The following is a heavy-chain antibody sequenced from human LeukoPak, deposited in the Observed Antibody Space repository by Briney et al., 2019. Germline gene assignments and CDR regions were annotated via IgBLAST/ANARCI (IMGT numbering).Heavy chain of an antibody. J-gene: IGHJ4*02. CDR3: ARPAVSGWTLDY. D-gene: IGHD6-19*01. CDR2: IYSGGST. V-gene: IGHV3-53*01. CDR1: GFTVSSNY. Sequence: GRSLRLSCAASGFTVSSNYMSWVRQAPGKGLEWVSVIYSGGSTYYADSVKGRFTISRDNSKNTLYLQMNSLRAEDTAVYYCARPAVSGWTLDYWGQGTLVTVSS.